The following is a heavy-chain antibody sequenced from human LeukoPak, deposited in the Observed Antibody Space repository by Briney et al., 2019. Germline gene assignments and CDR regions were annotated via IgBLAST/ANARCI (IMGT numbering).Heavy chain of an antibody. CDR3: ARDLLSAGNAFDI. CDR2: IYYSGST. CDR1: GGSISSYY. D-gene: IGHD3-10*01. V-gene: IGHV4-59*01. J-gene: IGHJ3*02. Sequence: RPSETLSLTCTVSGGSISSYYWSWIRQPPGKGLEWIGYIYYSGSTNYNPSLKSRVTISVDTSKNQFSLKLSSVTAADTAVYYCARDLLSAGNAFDIWGQGTMDTVSS.